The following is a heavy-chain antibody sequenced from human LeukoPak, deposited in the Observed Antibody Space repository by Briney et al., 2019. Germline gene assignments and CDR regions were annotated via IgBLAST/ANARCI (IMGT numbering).Heavy chain of an antibody. CDR1: GGSISSSSYY. CDR3: ARQGGGSLDY. J-gene: IGHJ4*02. CDR2: IYYSGST. D-gene: IGHD2-15*01. V-gene: IGHV4-39*01. Sequence: PSETLSLTCTVSGGSISSSSYYWGWIRQPPGKGLEWIGSIYYSGSTYYNPSLKSRVTISVDTPKNQFSLKLSSVTAADTAVYYCARQGGGSLDYWGQGTLVTVSS.